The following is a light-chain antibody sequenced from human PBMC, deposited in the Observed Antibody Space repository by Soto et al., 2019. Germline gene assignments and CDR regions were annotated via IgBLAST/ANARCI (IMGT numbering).Light chain of an antibody. J-gene: IGLJ2*01. CDR1: SSDVGGYNY. CDR2: EVT. V-gene: IGLV2-14*01. Sequence: QSVLTQPASVSGSPGQSVTISCTGTSSDVGGYNYVSWYQQHPGKAPKLMIYEVTHRPSGVSSRFSGSKSGNTASLTISGLQAEDEADYYFSSYTSSFTVVFGGGTKLTVL. CDR3: SSYTSSFTVV.